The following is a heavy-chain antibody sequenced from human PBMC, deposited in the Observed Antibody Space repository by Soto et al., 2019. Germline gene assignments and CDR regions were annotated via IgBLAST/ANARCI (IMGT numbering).Heavy chain of an antibody. D-gene: IGHD3-3*01. CDR1: GFTFSSYG. Sequence: QVQLVESGGGVVQPGRSLRLSCAASGFTFSSYGMHWVRQAPGKGLEWVAVIWYDGSNKYYADSVKGRFTISRDNSQNTLYLQMNSLRAEDTAVYYCARAYLRITIFGVGHYGMDVWGQGTTVTVSS. CDR2: IWYDGSNK. J-gene: IGHJ6*02. CDR3: ARAYLRITIFGVGHYGMDV. V-gene: IGHV3-33*01.